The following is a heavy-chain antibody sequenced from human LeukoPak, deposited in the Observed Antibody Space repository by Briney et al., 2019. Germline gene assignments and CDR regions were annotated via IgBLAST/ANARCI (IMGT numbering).Heavy chain of an antibody. CDR1: GGSISSYY. CDR3: ARGGRNPFDY. CDR2: IYYSGST. V-gene: IGHV4-59*01. Sequence: PSETLSLTCTVSGGSISSYYWSWIQQPPGKGLEWIGYIYYSGSTNYNPSLKSRVTISVDTSKNQFSLKLSSVTAADTAVYYCARGGRNPFDYWGQGTLVTVSS. D-gene: IGHD1-14*01. J-gene: IGHJ4*02.